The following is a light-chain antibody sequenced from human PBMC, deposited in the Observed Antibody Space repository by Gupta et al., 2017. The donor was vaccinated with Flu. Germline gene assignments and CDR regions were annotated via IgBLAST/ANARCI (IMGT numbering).Light chain of an antibody. J-gene: IGLJ2*01. CDR3: QAWDSGTVV. CDR2: QDT. V-gene: IGLV3-1*01. CDR1: NLGEKY. Sequence: SYDLTQPASVSVSPGQTASITCSGDNLGEKYACWYQRKPGQSPVLVIYQDTKRPSGIPGRFSGSNSGNTATLTISGTQAMDEADYYCQAWDSGTVVFGGGTKLTVL.